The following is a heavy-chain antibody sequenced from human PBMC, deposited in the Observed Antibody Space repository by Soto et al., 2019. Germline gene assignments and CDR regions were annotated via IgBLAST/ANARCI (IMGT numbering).Heavy chain of an antibody. CDR1: GFTFSSYA. D-gene: IGHD2-2*01. Sequence: GGSLRLSCAASGFTFSSYAMSWVRQAPGKGLEWVSAISGSGGSTYYADSVKGRFTISRDNSKNTLYLQMNSLRAEDTAVYYCAKHDGYCSSTSCYAVIYYYMDVWGKGTTVTVSS. CDR2: ISGSGGST. V-gene: IGHV3-23*01. CDR3: AKHDGYCSSTSCYAVIYYYMDV. J-gene: IGHJ6*03.